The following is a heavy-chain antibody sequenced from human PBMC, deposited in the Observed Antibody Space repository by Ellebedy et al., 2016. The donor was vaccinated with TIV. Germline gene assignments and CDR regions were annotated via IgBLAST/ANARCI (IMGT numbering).Heavy chain of an antibody. CDR2: ISDDGSNK. D-gene: IGHD4-17*01. Sequence: GESLKISCAASGFTFSTYVMHWVRQAPGKGLEWVAIISDDGSNKYYADSVRGRFTISRDNSKNTLHVQMNSLRPDDTAVYFCARAIYGASYLWGRGTLVTVSS. J-gene: IGHJ2*01. CDR1: GFTFSTYV. V-gene: IGHV3-30*04. CDR3: ARAIYGASYL.